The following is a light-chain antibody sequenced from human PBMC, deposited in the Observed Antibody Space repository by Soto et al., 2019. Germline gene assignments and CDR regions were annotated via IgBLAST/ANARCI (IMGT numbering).Light chain of an antibody. Sequence: DIQRPPSPSTLSASVGACAAITGRASQSINIWLAWYQQNPGKAPKVLIYDASSLKSGVPSRFSGSGSGTDFTLTISVLQPEDSATYYCQQTYKTPLTVGQGTRVEIK. CDR3: QQTYKTPLT. CDR1: QSINIW. CDR2: DAS. V-gene: IGKV1-5*01. J-gene: IGKJ1*01.